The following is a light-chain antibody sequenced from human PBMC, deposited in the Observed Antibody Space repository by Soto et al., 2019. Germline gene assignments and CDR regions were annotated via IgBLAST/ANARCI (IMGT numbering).Light chain of an antibody. J-gene: IGKJ1*01. Sequence: DIQMTQSPSSLSASVGDRVTITCRASQSISSYLNWYQQKPGKAPKLLIHAASSLQSGVPSRFSGSGSGTDFTLTISSLQPEDFATYYCQQLKSYPQTFGQGTKV. CDR3: QQLKSYPQT. V-gene: IGKV1-39*01. CDR1: QSISSY. CDR2: AAS.